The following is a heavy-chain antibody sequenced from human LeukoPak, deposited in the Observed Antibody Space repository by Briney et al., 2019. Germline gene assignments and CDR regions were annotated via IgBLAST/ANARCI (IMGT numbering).Heavy chain of an antibody. CDR2: IYTSGST. D-gene: IGHD6-19*01. J-gene: IGHJ3*02. CDR3: GREAKWLAPNDAFDI. CDR1: GGSISSGSYY. V-gene: IGHV4-61*02. Sequence: SETLSLTCTVSGGSISSGSYYWSWIRQPAGKGLEWIGRIYTSGSTNYNPSLKSRVTISVDTSKNQFSLKLSSVTAADTAVYYCGREAKWLAPNDAFDIWGQGTMVTVSS.